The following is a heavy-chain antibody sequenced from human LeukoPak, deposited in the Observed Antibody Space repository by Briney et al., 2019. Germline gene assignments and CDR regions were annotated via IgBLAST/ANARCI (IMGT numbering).Heavy chain of an antibody. J-gene: IGHJ4*02. CDR3: ARVGQSWYHGFDY. Sequence: GESLKISCQVSGYIFTHYWIGWVRQMPGKGLEWMGIIYPGDSDTRYSPSFQGQVTISADKSINTAYLQWSSLKASDTAMYYCARVGQSWYHGFDYWGQGTLVTVSS. CDR2: IYPGDSDT. V-gene: IGHV5-51*06. CDR1: GYIFTHYW. D-gene: IGHD6-13*01.